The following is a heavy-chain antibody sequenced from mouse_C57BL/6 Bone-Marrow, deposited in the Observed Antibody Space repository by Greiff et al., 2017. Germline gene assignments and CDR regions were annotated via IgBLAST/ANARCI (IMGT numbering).Heavy chain of an antibody. CDR2: IYPGSGST. V-gene: IGHV1-55*01. D-gene: IGHD2-4*01. CDR3: ARNGIRGNWYFDV. Sequence: QVQLQQPGAELVKPGASVKMSCKASGYTFTSSWITWVKQRPGPGLEWIGDIYPGSGSTNYNEKFKSKATLTVDTSSSTAYMQLRSLTSEDSAVYYCARNGIRGNWYFDVWGTGTTVTVSS. J-gene: IGHJ1*03. CDR1: GYTFTSSW.